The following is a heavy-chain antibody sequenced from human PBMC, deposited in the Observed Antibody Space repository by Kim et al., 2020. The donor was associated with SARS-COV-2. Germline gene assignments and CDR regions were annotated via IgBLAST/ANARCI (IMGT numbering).Heavy chain of an antibody. CDR1: GLTFSTYW. Sequence: GGSLRLSCAASGLTFSTYWMSWVRQAPGKGLEWLANLNEDGSAKYYMDSVKGRITISRDNAKNSLYLQMNSLRADDTAVYFCARDSAGFDYWGQGTLVTV. CDR2: LNEDGSAK. CDR3: ARDSAGFDY. V-gene: IGHV3-7*03. J-gene: IGHJ4*02. D-gene: IGHD3-10*01.